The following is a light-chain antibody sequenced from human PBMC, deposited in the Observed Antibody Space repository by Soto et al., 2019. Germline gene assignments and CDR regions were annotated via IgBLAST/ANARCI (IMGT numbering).Light chain of an antibody. CDR3: AAWDDSLNVYV. CDR1: SSNVGSAP. CDR2: DNN. J-gene: IGLJ1*01. Sequence: QSVVTQPPSTSGTPGQRVTISCSGSSSNVGSAPVNWYQQLPGTAPELLIYDNNQRPSGVPDRFSVSKSGTSASLAISGLQSEDEADYYCAAWDDSLNVYVFGTGTKVTVL. V-gene: IGLV1-44*01.